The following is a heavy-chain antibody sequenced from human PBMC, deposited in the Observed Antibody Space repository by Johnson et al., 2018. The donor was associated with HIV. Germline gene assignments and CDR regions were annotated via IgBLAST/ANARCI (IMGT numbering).Heavy chain of an antibody. CDR3: ARDRSLWFRELWPRDAFDM. J-gene: IGHJ3*02. Sequence: QMLLVESGGGVVQPGKSLTLSCVGSGLSFSNFGIHWVRQAPGKGLEWVAVISYDGDNIYYADSVKGRFTISRDNSKNTLYLQMNSLRVADTAVYYCARDRSLWFRELWPRDAFDMWGQGTKITVSS. CDR1: GLSFSNFG. V-gene: IGHV3-30*03. CDR2: ISYDGDNI. D-gene: IGHD3-10*01.